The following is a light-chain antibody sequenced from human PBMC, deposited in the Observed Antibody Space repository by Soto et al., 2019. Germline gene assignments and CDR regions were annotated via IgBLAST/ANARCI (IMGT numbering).Light chain of an antibody. J-gene: IGLJ3*02. Sequence: QSVLTQPPSVSGSPGQSVTISCTGTSSDVGSYNRVSWYQHPPGTAPKLMIYEVSNRPSGVPDRFSGSKSGNTASLTISGLQAEDEADYYCSLYTSSSTWVFGGGTKLTV. CDR1: SSDVGSYNR. CDR2: EVS. CDR3: SLYTSSSTWV. V-gene: IGLV2-18*01.